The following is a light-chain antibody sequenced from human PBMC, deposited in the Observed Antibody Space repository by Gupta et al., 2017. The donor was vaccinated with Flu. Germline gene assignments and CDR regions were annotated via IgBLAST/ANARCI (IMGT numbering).Light chain of an antibody. Sequence: TISCTGTSSDVGGYKYVSWYQRHPGKAPKLMIFEVSIRHSGVADRFSGSKSGNTASLTITGLQAEEEAEDYCCSYTNTNTLVVFGGGTKLTVL. CDR1: SSDVGGYKY. V-gene: IGLV2-14*01. CDR2: EVS. CDR3: CSYTNTNTLVV. J-gene: IGLJ2*01.